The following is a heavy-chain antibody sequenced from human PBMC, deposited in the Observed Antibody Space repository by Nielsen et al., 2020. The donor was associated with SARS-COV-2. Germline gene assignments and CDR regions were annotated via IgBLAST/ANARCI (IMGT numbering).Heavy chain of an antibody. Sequence: SGPTLVKPTQTLTLTCTFSGFSLGTSGVGVGWIRQPPGKALEWLALIYWIDDKRYSPSLKSRLTITKDTSKNQVVLTMTNMDPVDTATYYCAHINWVWLVPFRWFDPWGQGTLVTVSS. V-gene: IGHV2-5*01. D-gene: IGHD6-19*01. CDR1: GFSLGTSGVG. CDR2: IYWIDDK. J-gene: IGHJ5*02. CDR3: AHINWVWLVPFRWFDP.